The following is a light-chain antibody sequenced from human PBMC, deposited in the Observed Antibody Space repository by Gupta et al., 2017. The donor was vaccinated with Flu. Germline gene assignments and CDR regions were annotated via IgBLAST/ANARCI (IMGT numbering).Light chain of an antibody. CDR1: QSVSSSF. Sequence: EIVLTQSPGILSLSPGERATLSCRASQSVSSSFLAWYQQKPGQAPRLLIYGASSRATGIPDRFSGSGSGTDFTLTVSRLEPEDFAVYYCQQDGSSPRTFGQGSKLEIK. CDR3: QQDGSSPRT. CDR2: GAS. V-gene: IGKV3-20*01. J-gene: IGKJ2*01.